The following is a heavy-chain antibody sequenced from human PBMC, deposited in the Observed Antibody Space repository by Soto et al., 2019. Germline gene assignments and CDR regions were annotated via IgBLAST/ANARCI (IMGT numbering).Heavy chain of an antibody. J-gene: IGHJ4*02. V-gene: IGHV4-59*08. D-gene: IGHD4-17*01. CDR2: IYYSGST. CDR3: ASRYGGTLDY. Sequence: QVQLQESGPGLVKPSETLSLTCTVSGGSISSYYWSWIRQPPGKGLEWIGYIYYSGSTNYNPSLKRRVTISVDTSTNQFSLQLSSVTATATAVDYCASRYGGTLDYWGQGTLVTVSS. CDR1: GGSISSYY.